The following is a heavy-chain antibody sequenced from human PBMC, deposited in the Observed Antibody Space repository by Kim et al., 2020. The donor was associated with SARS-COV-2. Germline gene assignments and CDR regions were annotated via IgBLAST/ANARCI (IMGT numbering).Heavy chain of an antibody. Sequence: GGSLRLSCAASGFTFSSYAMHWVRQAPGKGLEWVAVISYDGSNKYYADSVKGRFTISRDNSKNTLYLQMNSLRAEDTAVYYCARARSGYYIYAFDIWGQGTMVTVSS. J-gene: IGHJ3*02. CDR3: ARARSGYYIYAFDI. D-gene: IGHD3-22*01. CDR1: GFTFSSYA. V-gene: IGHV3-30-3*01. CDR2: ISYDGSNK.